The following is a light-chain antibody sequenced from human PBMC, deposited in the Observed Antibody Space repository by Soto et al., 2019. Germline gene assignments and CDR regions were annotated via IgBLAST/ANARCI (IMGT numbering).Light chain of an antibody. CDR2: EVI. Sequence: QSALTQPRSASGSPGQSVTISCTGTSSDVGGYNFVSWYQQHPGKAPKLMIYEVIKRPSGVPDRFSGSKSGNTASLTVSGLQAEDEADYCCSSYAGRLYVFGTGTKLTVL. J-gene: IGLJ1*01. CDR3: SSYAGRLYV. CDR1: SSDVGGYNF. V-gene: IGLV2-8*01.